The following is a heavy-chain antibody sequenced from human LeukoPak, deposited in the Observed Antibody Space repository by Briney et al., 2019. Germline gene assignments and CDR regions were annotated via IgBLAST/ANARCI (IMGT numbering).Heavy chain of an antibody. CDR2: ISYDGSNK. J-gene: IGHJ4*02. CDR1: GFTFSSYG. D-gene: IGHD5-18*01. CDR3: ANTVDTAVSTTFDY. V-gene: IGHV3-30*18. Sequence: GGSLRLSCAASGFTFSSYGMHWVRQAPGKGLEWGADISYDGSNKYYADSVKGRFTISRDNSKNTLYLQMNSLRAEDTAVYYCANTVDTAVSTTFDYWGQGTLVTVYS.